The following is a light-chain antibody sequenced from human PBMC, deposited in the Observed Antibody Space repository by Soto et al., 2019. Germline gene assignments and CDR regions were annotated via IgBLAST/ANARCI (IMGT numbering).Light chain of an antibody. J-gene: IGLJ2*01. CDR1: SRDVGSYNL. V-gene: IGLV2-23*01. Sequence: QSALTQPASVSGSPGQSITISCTGTSRDVGSYNLVSWYQQHPGKAPKLMIYEGSKRPSGVSNRFSGSNSGNTASLTISGLQAEDEADYYCCSYAGSSTYVVFGGGTKVTVL. CDR2: EGS. CDR3: CSYAGSSTYVV.